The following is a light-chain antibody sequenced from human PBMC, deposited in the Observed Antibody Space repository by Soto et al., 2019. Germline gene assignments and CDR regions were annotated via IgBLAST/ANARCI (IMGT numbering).Light chain of an antibody. CDR3: QSYDSSLSVLYV. Sequence: QSVLTQPPSVSGAPGQRVTISCTGSSSNIGAGYDVHWYQQLPGKAPKLLIYGNNNRPSGVPDRFSGSKSGTSASLAITGLQAEDEADYYCQSYDSSLSVLYVFGTGTKVTVL. CDR2: GNN. CDR1: SSNIGAGYD. V-gene: IGLV1-40*01. J-gene: IGLJ1*01.